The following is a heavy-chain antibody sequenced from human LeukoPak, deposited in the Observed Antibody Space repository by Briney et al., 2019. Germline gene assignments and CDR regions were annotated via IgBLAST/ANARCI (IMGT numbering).Heavy chain of an antibody. CDR1: GFTFSSYS. CDR3: ARAAQWLGAFDI. J-gene: IGHJ3*02. D-gene: IGHD6-19*01. CDR2: ISSSSSYI. Sequence: PGGSLRLSCAASGFTFSSYSTNWVRQAPGKGLEWVSSISSSSSYIYYADSVKGRFTISRDNAKNSLYLQMNSLRAEDTAVYYCARAAQWLGAFDIWGQGTMVTVSS. V-gene: IGHV3-21*01.